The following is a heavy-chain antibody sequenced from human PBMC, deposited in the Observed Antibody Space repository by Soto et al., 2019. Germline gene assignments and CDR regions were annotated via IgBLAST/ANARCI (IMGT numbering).Heavy chain of an antibody. CDR2: IIPNFDTP. J-gene: IGHJ4*02. CDR1: GDYFNTFA. V-gene: IGHV1-69*06. CDR3: ARPYYDSSGYYLWYFDY. D-gene: IGHD3-22*01. Sequence: QVQLVQSGAEVKKPGSSVKLSCKASGDYFNTFAVTWVRQAPGQGLEWMGGIIPNFDTPNYAQKFQGRVTIIADKSTSTPYRELSSLRSEDTAVYYCARPYYDSSGYYLWYFDYWGQGTLVTVSS.